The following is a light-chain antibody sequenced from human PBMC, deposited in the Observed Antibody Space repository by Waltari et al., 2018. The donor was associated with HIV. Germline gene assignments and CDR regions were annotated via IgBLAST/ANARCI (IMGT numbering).Light chain of an antibody. CDR3: CSYAGSNIHWV. CDR1: SRYANNYNY. Sequence: QSALTQPRSVSGSPGQSVTISCTGTSRYANNYNYVSWYQHHPGEAPKLVIFGVNKLPSGVPDRFSGSNSGNTASLTISGLQAEDEGHYYCCSYAGSNIHWVFGGGTKLTVL. J-gene: IGLJ3*02. V-gene: IGLV2-11*01. CDR2: GVN.